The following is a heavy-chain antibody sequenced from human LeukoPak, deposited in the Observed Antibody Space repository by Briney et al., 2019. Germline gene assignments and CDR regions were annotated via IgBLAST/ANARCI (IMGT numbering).Heavy chain of an antibody. CDR1: GGTFSSYA. D-gene: IGHD3/OR15-3a*01. V-gene: IGHV1-69*05. Sequence: SVKVSCKASGGTFSSYAISWVRQAPGQGLEWMGRIIPIFGTANYAQKFQGRVTITTDESTSTAYMELSSLRSEDTAVYYCARGRPQEDWLSTYDAFDIWGQGTMVTVSS. J-gene: IGHJ3*02. CDR3: ARGRPQEDWLSTYDAFDI. CDR2: IIPIFGTA.